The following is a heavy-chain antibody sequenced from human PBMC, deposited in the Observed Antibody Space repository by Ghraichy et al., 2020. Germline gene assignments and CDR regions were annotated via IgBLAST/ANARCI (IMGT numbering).Heavy chain of an antibody. Sequence: GSLRLSCAASGFAVSSNYMSWVRQAPGKGLEWVSVIYSGGSTYYADSVKGRFTISRHNSENTLYLQMNSLRAEDTAVYYCARDTRGVNPFDYWGQGTLVSVSS. CDR2: IYSGGST. V-gene: IGHV3-53*04. CDR1: GFAVSSNY. CDR3: ARDTRGVNPFDY. J-gene: IGHJ4*02. D-gene: IGHD3-10*01.